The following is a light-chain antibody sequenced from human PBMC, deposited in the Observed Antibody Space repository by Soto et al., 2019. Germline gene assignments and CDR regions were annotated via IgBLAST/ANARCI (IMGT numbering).Light chain of an antibody. CDR1: QSVSSSY. J-gene: IGKJ4*01. Sequence: EIVLTQSPGTLSLSPGERATLSCRASQSVSSSYLAWYQQKPGQAPRLLIYGASSRATDIPDRFGGSGSGTDFTLTISRLEPEDFAVYYCQQYGRSPSTFGGGTKVEIK. CDR3: QQYGRSPST. V-gene: IGKV3-20*01. CDR2: GAS.